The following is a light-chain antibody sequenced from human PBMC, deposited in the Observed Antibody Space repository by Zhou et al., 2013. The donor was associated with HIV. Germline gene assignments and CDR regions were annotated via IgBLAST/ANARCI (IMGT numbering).Light chain of an antibody. V-gene: IGKV1-NL1*01. CDR1: QGISNS. J-gene: IGKJ1*01. CDR3: QQYYSTSWT. Sequence: DIQMTQSPSSLSASVGDRVTITCRASQGISNSLAWYQQKPGKAPKLLLYAASRLEGGVPSRFSGSGSGTDYTLTISSLQPEDFATYYCQQYYSTSWTFGQGTKVEIK. CDR2: AAS.